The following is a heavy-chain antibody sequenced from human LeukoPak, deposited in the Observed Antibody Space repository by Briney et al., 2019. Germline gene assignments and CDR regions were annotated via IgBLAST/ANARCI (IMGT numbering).Heavy chain of an antibody. CDR1: GFTFDDYA. CDR2: ISWNSGSI. J-gene: IGHJ3*02. Sequence: GGSLGLSCAASGFTFDDYAMHWVRQAPGKGLEWVSGISWNSGSIGYADSVKGRFTISRDNAKNSLYLQMNSLRAEDTALYYCAKDLRADDAFDIWGQGTMVTVSS. CDR3: AKDLRADDAFDI. V-gene: IGHV3-9*01.